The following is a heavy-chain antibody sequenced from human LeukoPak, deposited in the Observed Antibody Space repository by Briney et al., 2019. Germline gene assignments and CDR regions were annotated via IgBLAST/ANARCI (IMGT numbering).Heavy chain of an antibody. Sequence: GGSLRLSCAGSGFTFSSYAMTWVRQAPGKGPEWVALISADESNEYYADSVKGRFTISRDNSKNTVYLQMNSLRTEDTAVYHCAKDLAGSYYGGGQRYYFDYWGQGTLVTVSS. D-gene: IGHD3-10*01. CDR2: ISADESNE. CDR3: AKDLAGSYYGGGQRYYFDY. J-gene: IGHJ4*02. CDR1: GFTFSSYA. V-gene: IGHV3-30*04.